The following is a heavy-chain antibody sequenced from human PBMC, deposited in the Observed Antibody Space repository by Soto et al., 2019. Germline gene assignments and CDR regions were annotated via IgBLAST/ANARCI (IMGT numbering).Heavy chain of an antibody. D-gene: IGHD2-2*01. J-gene: IGHJ4*02. CDR2: MYHSGST. CDR1: GGSISSFY. CDR3: ARVPDY. V-gene: IGHV4-30-2*01. Sequence: SKTLSLTCTVSGGSISSFYWSWIRQPPGKGLEWIGYMYHSGSTYYNPSLKSRVTISIDRSKNQFSLKLSSVTAADTAVYYCARVPDYWGQGILVTVSS.